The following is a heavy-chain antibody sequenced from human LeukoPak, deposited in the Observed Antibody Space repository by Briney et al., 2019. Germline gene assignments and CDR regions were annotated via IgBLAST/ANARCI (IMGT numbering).Heavy chain of an antibody. CDR2: IFHSGGT. CDR1: GYSISSGYY. D-gene: IGHD5-18*01. J-gene: IGHJ3*02. Sequence: SETLSLTCAVSGYSISSGYYWGWIRQPPGQGLGWIGNIFHSGGTFCNPSIKSRLTISVDPTKNQFFQKMSSVTAADTAVYYCARPGKYSYGYSKSDAFDIWGRGTIVTVSS. V-gene: IGHV4-38-2*01. CDR3: ARPGKYSYGYSKSDAFDI.